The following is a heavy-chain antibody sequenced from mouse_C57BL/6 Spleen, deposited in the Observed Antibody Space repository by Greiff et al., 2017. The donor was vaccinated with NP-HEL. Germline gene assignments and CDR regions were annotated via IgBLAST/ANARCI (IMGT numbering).Heavy chain of an antibody. CDR2: IDPSDSET. J-gene: IGHJ2*01. Sequence: VQLQQPGAELVRPGSSVKLSCKASGYTFTSYWMHWVKQRPIQGLEWIGNIDPSDSETHYNQRFKDKATLTVDKSSSTAYMQLSSLTSEDSAVYYCARGDYSLDYWGQGTTLTVSS. V-gene: IGHV1-52*01. CDR1: GYTFTSYW. CDR3: ARGDYSLDY. D-gene: IGHD2-12*01.